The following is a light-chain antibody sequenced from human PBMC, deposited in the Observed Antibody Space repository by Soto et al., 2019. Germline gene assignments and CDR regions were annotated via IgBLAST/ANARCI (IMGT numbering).Light chain of an antibody. CDR3: QQYNSWPPIT. V-gene: IGKV3-15*01. J-gene: IGKJ5*01. CDR2: DAS. CDR1: ESVSRN. Sequence: EGVKTQSPATLSVSPGERATLSCRASESVSRNLAWYQQKPGQAPRLLIYDASTRATGIPDRFSGGGSGTEFTLTISSLQSEDFVVYYCQQYNSWPPITFGQGRRLEI.